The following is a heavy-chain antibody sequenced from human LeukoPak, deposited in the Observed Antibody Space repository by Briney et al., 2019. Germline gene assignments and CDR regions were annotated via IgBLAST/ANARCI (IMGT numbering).Heavy chain of an antibody. V-gene: IGHV3-23*01. CDR3: AKDDGYYDSSGSFLFDS. J-gene: IGHJ4*02. CDR2: ISGSGGST. D-gene: IGHD3-22*01. Sequence: GGSLRLSCAASGFTFSSYAMSWVRQAPGKGLEWVSAISGSGGSTYYADSVKGRFTISRDNSKNTLYLQMNSLRAEDTAVYYCAKDDGYYDSSGSFLFDSWGQGTLVTVSS. CDR1: GFTFSSYA.